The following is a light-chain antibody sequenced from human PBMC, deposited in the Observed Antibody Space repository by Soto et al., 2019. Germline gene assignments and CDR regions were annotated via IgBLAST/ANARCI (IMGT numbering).Light chain of an antibody. Sequence: PGERATLSCRASQTVGRNYLAWFQQKPGQAPRLLIYDASTRATGIPDKFGGSESGTDFTLTISRLEPEDFAVYYCQQYVNSPITFGQGTRLEIK. CDR3: QQYVNSPIT. V-gene: IGKV3-20*01. CDR1: QTVGRNY. CDR2: DAS. J-gene: IGKJ5*01.